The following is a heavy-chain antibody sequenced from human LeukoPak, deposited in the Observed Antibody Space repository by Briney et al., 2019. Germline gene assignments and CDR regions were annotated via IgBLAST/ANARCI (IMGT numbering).Heavy chain of an antibody. V-gene: IGHV4-59*08. D-gene: IGHD1-20*01. J-gene: IGHJ4*02. Sequence: SETLSLTCTVSGGSISSYYWSWIRQPPGKGLEWIGYIYHSVSTNYNPSLKSRVTISVDTSKNQFSLKLSSVTAADTAVYYCAGRPYNWNYVDLWGQGTLVTVSS. CDR3: AGRPYNWNYVDL. CDR2: IYHSVST. CDR1: GGSISSYY.